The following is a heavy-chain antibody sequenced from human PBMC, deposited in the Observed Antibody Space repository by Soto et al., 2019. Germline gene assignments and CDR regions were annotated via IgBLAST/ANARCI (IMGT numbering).Heavy chain of an antibody. V-gene: IGHV2-5*02. D-gene: IGHD3-10*01. CDR2: IYWDDDH. CDR3: AREMYYSTYFDS. J-gene: IGHJ4*02. CDR1: GLSLSTNGVG. Sequence: QITLKESGPTLVRPTQTLTLTCTFSGLSLSTNGVGVGWIRQPPGKALEWLALIYWDDDHRYSPSLKTRLTITKDTSKNQVVLTMTKFDPADTATYYCAREMYYSTYFDSWGQGTLVTVSS.